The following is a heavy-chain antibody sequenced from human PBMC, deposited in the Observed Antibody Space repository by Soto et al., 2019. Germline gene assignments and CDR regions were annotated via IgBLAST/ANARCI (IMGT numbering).Heavy chain of an antibody. CDR1: GYTFTSYW. CDR2: INPSGGST. V-gene: IGHV1-46*01. J-gene: IGHJ4*02. CDR3: ARTSARPLRAYFDS. Sequence: GASVKVSCKASGYTFTSYWMHWVRQAPGQGLEWLGVINPSGGSTTYAEKFQGRVSMTRDTSTSTVYMELSSLRSDDTAVYYCARTSARPLRAYFDSWGQGTLVTVSS.